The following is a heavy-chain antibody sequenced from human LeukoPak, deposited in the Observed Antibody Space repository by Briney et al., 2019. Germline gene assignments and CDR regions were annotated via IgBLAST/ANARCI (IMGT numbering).Heavy chain of an antibody. CDR1: GFTFSSYA. CDR2: ISCSGCST. Sequence: GGSLRLSCAASGFTFSSYAMSWVRQAPGKGREWVSSISCSGCSTYYADSVKGRFTISRDNSKNTLYLQMNSLRAEETAVYYCAKDLTKDNGKYRWFDPWGQGTLVLVSS. V-gene: IGHV3-23*01. D-gene: IGHD1-7*01. J-gene: IGHJ5*02. CDR3: AKDLTKDNGKYRWFDP.